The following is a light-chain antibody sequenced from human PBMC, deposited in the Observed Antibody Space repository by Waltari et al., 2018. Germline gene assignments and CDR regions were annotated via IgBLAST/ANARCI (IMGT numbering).Light chain of an antibody. V-gene: IGKV3-11*01. CDR3: QQRSNWPLT. Sequence: EIVLTQSPATLSLSPGERATLSCRASHSIANYLVWYQQRPGQAPRLLIYDTSNRATGIPARFSGSGYETDFTLTISSLEPEDFGVYYCQQRSNWPLTFGGGTKVEIK. J-gene: IGKJ4*01. CDR1: HSIANY. CDR2: DTS.